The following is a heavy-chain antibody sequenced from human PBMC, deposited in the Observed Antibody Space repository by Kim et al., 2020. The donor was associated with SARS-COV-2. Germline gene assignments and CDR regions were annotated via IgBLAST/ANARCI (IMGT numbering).Heavy chain of an antibody. CDR2: INHSGST. Sequence: SETLSLTCAVYGGSFSGYYWSWIRQPPGKGLEWIGEINHSGSTNYNPSLKSRVTISVDTSKNQFSLKLSSVTAADTAVYYCARGRIRGHTVQYYYGMDVWGQGTTVTV. J-gene: IGHJ6*02. CDR1: GGSFSGYY. CDR3: ARGRIRGHTVQYYYGMDV. D-gene: IGHD4-4*01. V-gene: IGHV4-34*01.